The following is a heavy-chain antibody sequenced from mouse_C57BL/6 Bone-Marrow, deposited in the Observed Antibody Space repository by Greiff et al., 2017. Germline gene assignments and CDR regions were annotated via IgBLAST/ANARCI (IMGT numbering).Heavy chain of an antibody. V-gene: IGHV1-9*01. J-gene: IGHJ1*03. CDR3: TRESNLIYWYFDV. Sequence: QVQLKESGAELMKPGASVKLSCKATGYTFTGYWIEWVKQRPGHGLEWIGEILPGSGSANYNEKFQGKATFTAGKSSNPAYMHISSVTTEDSAISYCTRESNLIYWYFDVWGTGTAVTVSS. D-gene: IGHD2-5*01. CDR2: ILPGSGSA. CDR1: GYTFTGYW.